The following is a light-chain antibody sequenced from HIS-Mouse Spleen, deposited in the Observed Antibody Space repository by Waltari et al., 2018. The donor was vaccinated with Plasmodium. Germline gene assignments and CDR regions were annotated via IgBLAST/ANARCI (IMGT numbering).Light chain of an antibody. J-gene: IGKJ5*01. Sequence: EIVMTQSPATLSVSPGERATLSCRASQSVSSNLAWYQQKPGQAPRLLIYGASTRATGIPARFSGSGSGTVFTLTISSLQPEDFATYYCLQHNSYPITFGQGTRLEIK. CDR2: GAS. CDR3: LQHNSYPIT. CDR1: QSVSSN. V-gene: IGKV3-15*01.